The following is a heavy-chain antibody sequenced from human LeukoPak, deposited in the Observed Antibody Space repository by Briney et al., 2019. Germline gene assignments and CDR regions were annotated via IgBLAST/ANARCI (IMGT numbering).Heavy chain of an antibody. V-gene: IGHV1-69*05. D-gene: IGHD3-22*01. CDR2: IIPIFGTA. CDR1: GGTFSSYA. J-gene: IGHJ3*02. Sequence: GASVKVSCKASGGTFSSYAISWVRQAPGQGLEWMGGIIPIFGTANYAQKFQGRVTMTRDTSTSTVYMELSSLRSEDTAVYYCARDHDYYDSSGAFDIWGQGTMVTVSS. CDR3: ARDHDYYDSSGAFDI.